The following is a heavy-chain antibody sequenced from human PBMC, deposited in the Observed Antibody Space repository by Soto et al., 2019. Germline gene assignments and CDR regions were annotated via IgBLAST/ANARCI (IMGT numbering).Heavy chain of an antibody. J-gene: IGHJ3*02. D-gene: IGHD1-26*01. CDR3: ASPTLGAFDI. CDR2: IYYSGST. CDR1: GGSISSSKYY. Sequence: KPXESLSLTCTVSGGSISSSKYYWGWIRQPPGKGLEWIVSIYYSGSTSYNSSLKSRVTISVDTSKNQFYLRLSSVTAADRVVHYCASPTLGAFDIWGQGTMVTVSS. V-gene: IGHV4-39*01.